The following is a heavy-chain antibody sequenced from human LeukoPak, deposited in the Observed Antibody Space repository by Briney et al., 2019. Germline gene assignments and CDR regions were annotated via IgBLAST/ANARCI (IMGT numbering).Heavy chain of an antibody. CDR2: IYYSGST. CDR3: ARQIVVVPAAPGEFDY. CDR1: GGSICSSSYY. V-gene: IGHV4-39*01. D-gene: IGHD2-2*01. J-gene: IGHJ4*02. Sequence: SETQSLTCTVSGGSICSSSYYWGWIRQPPGKGLEWIGSIYYSGSTYYNPSLKSRVTISVDTSKNQFSLKLSSVTAADTAVYYCARQIVVVPAAPGEFDYWGQGTLVTVSS.